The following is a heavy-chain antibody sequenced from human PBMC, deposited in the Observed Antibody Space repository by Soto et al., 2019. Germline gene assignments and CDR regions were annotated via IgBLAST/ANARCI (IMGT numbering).Heavy chain of an antibody. J-gene: IGHJ4*02. D-gene: IGHD6-13*01. CDR2: IYYSGST. V-gene: IGHV4-59*08. CDR1: GGSISSYY. CDR3: ARSPPGPYSSSWYDY. Sequence: SETLSLTCTVSGGSISSYYWSWIRQPPGKGLEWIGYIYYSGSTNYNPSLKSRVTISVDTSKNQFSLKLSSVTAADTAVYYCARSPPGPYSSSWYDYWGQGTLVTVSS.